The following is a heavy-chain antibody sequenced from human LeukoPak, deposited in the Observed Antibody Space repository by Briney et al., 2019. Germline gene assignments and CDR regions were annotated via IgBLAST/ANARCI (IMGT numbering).Heavy chain of an antibody. D-gene: IGHD1-7*01. J-gene: IGHJ5*02. V-gene: IGHV5-51*01. CDR2: IYPAGSQT. Sequence: GESLKISCKASSYSFTDYWIGSVRQMPGKGLEWMGLIYPAGSQTIYSPSFQGQVTISVDKSTRTAYLQWNTLKASDTAMYYCARRNYNSVWFDPWGQGTLVTVSS. CDR3: ARRNYNSVWFDP. CDR1: SYSFTDYW.